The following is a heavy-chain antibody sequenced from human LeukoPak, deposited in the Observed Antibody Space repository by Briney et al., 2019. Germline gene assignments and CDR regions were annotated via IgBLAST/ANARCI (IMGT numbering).Heavy chain of an antibody. Sequence: GGVLRLSCAASGFTFNTYSMSWVRQAPGKGLEWVSIISRASESIFYADSVKGRFTISRDNAKNSLYLQMNGLRAEDTAVYYCARGATDVTRWFDPWGQGTRVTVSS. J-gene: IGHJ5*02. V-gene: IGHV3-21*01. CDR3: ARGATDVTRWFDP. D-gene: IGHD1-1*01. CDR1: GFTFNTYS. CDR2: ISRASESI.